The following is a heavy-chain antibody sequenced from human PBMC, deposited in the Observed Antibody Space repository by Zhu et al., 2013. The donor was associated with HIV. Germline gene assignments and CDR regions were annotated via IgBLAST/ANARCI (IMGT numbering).Heavy chain of an antibody. CDR3: ARGREVEEMATIPQYYYYGMDV. D-gene: IGHD5-12*01. Sequence: QVQLVQSGAEVKKPGSSVKVSCKASGGTFSSYAISWVRQAPGQGLEWMGGIIPIFGTANYAQKFQGRVTITADESTSTAYMELSSLRSEDTAVYYCARGREVEEMATIPQYYYYGMDVWGQGTTVTVSS. V-gene: IGHV1-69*01. CDR1: GGTFSSYA. J-gene: IGHJ6*02. CDR2: IIPIFGTA.